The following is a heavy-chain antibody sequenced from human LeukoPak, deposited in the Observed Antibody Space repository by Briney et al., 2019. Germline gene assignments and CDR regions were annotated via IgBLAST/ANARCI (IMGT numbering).Heavy chain of an antibody. D-gene: IGHD2-2*01. J-gene: IGHJ4*02. CDR3: ARATQVGYCSSTSCYRSGDYFDY. CDR2: IIPIFGTA. Sequence: SVKVSCKASGGTFSSYAISWVRQAPGQGLEWMGGIIPIFGTANYAQKFQGRVTITTDESTSTAYMELSSLRSEDTAVYYCARATQVGYCSSTSCYRSGDYFDYWGQGTLVTVSS. V-gene: IGHV1-69*05. CDR1: GGTFSSYA.